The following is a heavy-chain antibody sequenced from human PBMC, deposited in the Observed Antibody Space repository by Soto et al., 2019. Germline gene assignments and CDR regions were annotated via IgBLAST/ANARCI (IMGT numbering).Heavy chain of an antibody. J-gene: IGHJ6*02. CDR1: GFTFSNFE. CDR2: INTAGSTK. Sequence: GGSLRLSCAASGFTFSNFEMHWVRQAPGKGLEWVSYINTAGSTKYYAESVKGRFTISRDNARSSLFLQMNSLRAEDTAVYYCMRAECSKPNCFTAYISYGLDVWGQGTTVTVSS. CDR3: MRAECSKPNCFTAYISYGLDV. D-gene: IGHD2-2*01. V-gene: IGHV3-48*03.